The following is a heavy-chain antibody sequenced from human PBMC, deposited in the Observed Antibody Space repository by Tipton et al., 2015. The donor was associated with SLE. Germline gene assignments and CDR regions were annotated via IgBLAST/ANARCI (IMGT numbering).Heavy chain of an antibody. D-gene: IGHD3-3*01. Sequence: TLSLTCTVSGGSISSGSYYWSWIRQPAGKGLEWIGRIYTSGSTNYNPSLKSRVTISVDTSKNQFSLKLSSVTAADTAVYYCAREYDFWSGLDYWGQGTLVTVSS. CDR3: AREYDFWSGLDY. CDR1: GGSISSGSYY. V-gene: IGHV4-61*02. J-gene: IGHJ4*02. CDR2: IYTSGST.